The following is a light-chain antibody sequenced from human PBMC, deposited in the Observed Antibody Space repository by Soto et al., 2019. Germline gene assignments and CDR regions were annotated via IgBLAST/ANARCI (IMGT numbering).Light chain of an antibody. CDR1: SSNIGGNS. J-gene: IGLJ1*01. CDR2: DDN. Sequence: QSVMTQPPSVSAAPGQKVTISCSGSSSNIGGNSVSWYQQLPGNAPKLLIYDDNKRPSGIPDRFSGSKSGTSATLGITGFQTEDEADYYCGSWDSSLSADVFGTGTKLTVL. CDR3: GSWDSSLSADV. V-gene: IGLV1-51*01.